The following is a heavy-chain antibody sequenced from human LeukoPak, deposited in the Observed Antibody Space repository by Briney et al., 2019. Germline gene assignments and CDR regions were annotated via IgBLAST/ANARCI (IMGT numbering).Heavy chain of an antibody. J-gene: IGHJ6*03. V-gene: IGHV4-39*07. D-gene: IGHD3-22*01. CDR2: IYYSGST. CDR3: TRAASSGPLFTYHMDV. Sequence: PSETLSLTCTVSGGSISSSSYYWGWIRQPPGKGLEWIGSIYYSGSTYYNPSLKSRVTISVDTSKNQFSLKLSSVTAADTAVYYCTRAASSGPLFTYHMDVWGKGTTVTVSS. CDR1: GGSISSSSYY.